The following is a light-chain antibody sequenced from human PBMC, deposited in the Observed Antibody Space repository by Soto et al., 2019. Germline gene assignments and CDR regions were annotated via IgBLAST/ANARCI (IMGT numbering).Light chain of an antibody. CDR2: GAS. CDR1: QSVSSN. J-gene: IGKJ1*01. V-gene: IGKV3-15*01. Sequence: EIVMTQSPATLSVSPGERATLSCRASQSVSSNLAWYQQKPGQAPRLLIYGASTRATGIPARFSGSGSGTEFTITISSLQSEDVAVYYCQQYNNWPPRTFGQGTKVDIK. CDR3: QQYNNWPPRT.